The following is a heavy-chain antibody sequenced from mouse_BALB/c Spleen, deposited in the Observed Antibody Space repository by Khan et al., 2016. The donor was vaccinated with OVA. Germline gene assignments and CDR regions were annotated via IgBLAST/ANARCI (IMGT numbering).Heavy chain of an antibody. CDR1: GYSFTSYW. J-gene: IGHJ2*01. Sequence: IQLVQSGTVLARPGASVKMSCKASGYSFTSYWMHWVKQGPGQGLEWIGAIYPGISDTRYNQKFKGKAKLTAVTSASTAYMELSSLTNEDSAVYYCTRSYDSYYFDYWGQGTTLTVSS. D-gene: IGHD2-4*01. V-gene: IGHV1-5*01. CDR2: IYPGISDT. CDR3: TRSYDSYYFDY.